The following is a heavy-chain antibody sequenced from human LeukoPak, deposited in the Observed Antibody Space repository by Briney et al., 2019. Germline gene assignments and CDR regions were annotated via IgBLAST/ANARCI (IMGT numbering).Heavy chain of an antibody. J-gene: IGHJ5*02. Sequence: SETLSLTCTVSGGSISSSRYYWGWIRQPPGKGLEWIGYIYTSGSTNYNPSLKSRVTISVDTSKNQFSLKLSSVTAADTAVYYCARHGYSSSSGRNWFDPWGQGTLVTVSS. CDR3: ARHGYSSSSGRNWFDP. D-gene: IGHD6-6*01. V-gene: IGHV4-61*05. CDR2: IYTSGST. CDR1: GGSISSSRYY.